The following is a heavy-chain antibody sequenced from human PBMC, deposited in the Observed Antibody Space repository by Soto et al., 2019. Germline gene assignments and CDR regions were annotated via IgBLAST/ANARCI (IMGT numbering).Heavy chain of an antibody. CDR2: ISSDGNKK. J-gene: IGHJ4*02. CDR1: GFTFSGYG. CDR3: AKDGDSNGWSAPDY. Sequence: QVHLVESGGGVIQPGRSLRLSCAASGFTFSGYGVHWVRQAPGKGPEWVAVISSDGNKKYYADSVKGRFTISRDNSKNTLYLQMNSLRAEDTAVYYCAKDGDSNGWSAPDYWGQGTLVTVSS. V-gene: IGHV3-30*18. D-gene: IGHD6-19*01.